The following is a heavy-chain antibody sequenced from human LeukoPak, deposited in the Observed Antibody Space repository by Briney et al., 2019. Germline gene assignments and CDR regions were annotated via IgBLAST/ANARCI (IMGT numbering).Heavy chain of an antibody. D-gene: IGHD6-13*01. V-gene: IGHV1-2*02. J-gene: IGHJ4*02. CDR3: ARANRYSSTLIDY. CDR2: INPNSGGT. Sequence: GASVKVSCKASGYTFTGYYMHWVRQAPGQGLEWMGWINPNSGGTNYAQKFQGRVTMTRDTSISTAYMELSRLRSDDTAVYYCARANRYSSTLIDYWDQGTLVTVSS. CDR1: GYTFTGYY.